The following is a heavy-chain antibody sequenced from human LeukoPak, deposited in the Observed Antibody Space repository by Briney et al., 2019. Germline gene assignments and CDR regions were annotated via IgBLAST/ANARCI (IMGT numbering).Heavy chain of an antibody. CDR2: IYYSGST. Sequence: SETLSLICTVSGGSISSYYWSWIRQPPGKGLEWIGYIYYSGSTNYNPSLKSRVTISVDTSKNQFSLKLSSVTAADTAVYYCARARYYYDSSHPLDYWGQGTLVTVSS. CDR1: GGSISSYY. V-gene: IGHV4-59*01. CDR3: ARARYYYDSSHPLDY. J-gene: IGHJ4*02. D-gene: IGHD3-22*01.